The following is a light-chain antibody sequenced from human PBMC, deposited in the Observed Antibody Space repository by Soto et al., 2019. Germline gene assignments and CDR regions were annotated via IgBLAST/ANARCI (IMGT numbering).Light chain of an antibody. CDR3: QQYDNWWT. V-gene: IGKV3-15*01. Sequence: EIVMTQSPATLSVSPGERATLSCRASPSVTSNLAWYQKKPGQAPRLLIYGASTRATGIPARFSGSGSGTDFTLTISSLQSEDCAVYYCQQYDNWWTFGQGTRVEIK. J-gene: IGKJ1*01. CDR2: GAS. CDR1: PSVTSN.